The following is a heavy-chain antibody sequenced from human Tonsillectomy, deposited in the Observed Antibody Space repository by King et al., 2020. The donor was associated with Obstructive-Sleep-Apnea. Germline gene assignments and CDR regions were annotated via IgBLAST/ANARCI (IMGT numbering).Heavy chain of an antibody. V-gene: IGHV3-33*01. Sequence: VQLVESGGGVVQPGRSLRLSCAASGFTFSSYGMHWVRQAPGKGLEWVAVIWYDGSNKYYADSVKGRFTISRDNSNNTLYLQMNSLRAEDTAVYYCARDGGREQWPAGWFDPWGQGTLVTVSS. CDR2: IWYDGSNK. J-gene: IGHJ5*02. D-gene: IGHD6-19*01. CDR1: GFTFSSYG. CDR3: ARDGGREQWPAGWFDP.